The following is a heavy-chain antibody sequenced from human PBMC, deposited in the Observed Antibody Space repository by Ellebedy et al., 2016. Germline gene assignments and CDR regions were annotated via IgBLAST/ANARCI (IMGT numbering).Heavy chain of an antibody. CDR1: GFTFRNYA. J-gene: IGHJ6*03. Sequence: GESLKISXAASGFTFRNYALTWVRQAPGKGLEWVSTISGGTNNTYYAESVKGRFTISRDNSKNTLYLQMNSLRAEDTAVYYCARDTLGTHMDVWGKGTTVTVSS. V-gene: IGHV3-23*01. CDR3: ARDTLGTHMDV. D-gene: IGHD7-27*01. CDR2: ISGGTNNT.